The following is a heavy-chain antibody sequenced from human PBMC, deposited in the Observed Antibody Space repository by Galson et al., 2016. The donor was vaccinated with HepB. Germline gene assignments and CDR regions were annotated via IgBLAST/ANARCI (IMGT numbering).Heavy chain of an antibody. Sequence: SETLSLTCVVSGASISNMNWWSWVRQSPGKGLEWIGEIYQGGATNYKPSLNNRVTMSVDRSKNQFSLRLTSVTAADTAVYYCASLDNRRGGEYWGQGTLVTVSS. D-gene: IGHD1-14*01. J-gene: IGHJ4*02. V-gene: IGHV4-4*02. CDR3: ASLDNRRGGEY. CDR1: GASISNMNW. CDR2: IYQGGAT.